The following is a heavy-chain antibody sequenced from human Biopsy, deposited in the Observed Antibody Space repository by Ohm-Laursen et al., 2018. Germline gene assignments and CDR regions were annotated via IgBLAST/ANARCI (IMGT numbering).Heavy chain of an antibody. D-gene: IGHD1-1*01. CDR3: AKRGVERGRPLAY. V-gene: IGHV1-69*01. CDR1: GGTFSSFG. Sequence: SSVKVSCKASGGTFSSFGISWVRQSPGQGLEWMGEINSMFGTTNYAQTFQGRVTITADESTSTAYMEVSSLRSEDTAVYYCAKRGVERGRPLAYWGQGTLVTVSS. CDR2: INSMFGTT. J-gene: IGHJ4*02.